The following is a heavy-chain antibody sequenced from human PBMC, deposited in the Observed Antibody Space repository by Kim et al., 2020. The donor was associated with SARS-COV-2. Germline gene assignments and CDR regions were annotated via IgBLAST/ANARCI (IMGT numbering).Heavy chain of an antibody. D-gene: IGHD3-16*02. CDR3: VSALGH. CDR2: IYTSGRT. J-gene: IGHJ1*01. V-gene: IGHV4-4*07. Sequence: SETLSLTCTVSGDSLSSDYWSWNRQPAGKGLEWIGRIYTSGRTNYNPSLQSRVTMSVDMSKNQFPLKLSSVPPADTAVHYCVSALGHWGQDTLVTVSS. CDR1: GDSLSSDY.